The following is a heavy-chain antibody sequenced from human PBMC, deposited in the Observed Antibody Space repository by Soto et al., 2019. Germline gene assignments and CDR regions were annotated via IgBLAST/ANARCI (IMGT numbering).Heavy chain of an antibody. J-gene: IGHJ1*01. CDR1: GFTFSSYA. V-gene: IGHV3-30-3*01. D-gene: IGHD2-2*01. CDR2: ISYDGSNK. CDR3: ARDSPRPRYCSSTSCYGDKYFQH. Sequence: SLRLSCAASGFTFSSYAMHWVRQAPGKGLEWVAVISYDGSNKYYADSVKGRFTISRDNSKNTLYLQMNSLRAEDTAVYYCARDSPRPRYCSSTSCYGDKYFQHWGQGTLVTVSS.